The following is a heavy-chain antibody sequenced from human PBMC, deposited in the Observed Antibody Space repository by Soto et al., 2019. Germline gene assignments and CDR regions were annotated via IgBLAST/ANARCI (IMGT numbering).Heavy chain of an antibody. CDR2: ISHNGRT. CDR1: GGSVTTDVFH. D-gene: IGHD4-17*01. V-gene: IGHV4-31*03. CDR3: ARHLSVDYPISSWFDT. J-gene: IGHJ5*02. Sequence: QVQLQESDPGLVKPSETLSLTCTVSGGSVTTDVFHWNRIRQHPGKGLEWIGYISHNGRTYYNPCLGGRLSCSLDTSKNLFYLRVTSVTAADTAIYYGARHLSVDYPISSWFDTCGQGTLVTVSA.